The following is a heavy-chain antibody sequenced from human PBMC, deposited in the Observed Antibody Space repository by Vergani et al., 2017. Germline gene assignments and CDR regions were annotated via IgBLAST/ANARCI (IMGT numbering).Heavy chain of an antibody. J-gene: IGHJ1*01. CDR1: GFTFSGFG. CDR3: AKNRGDNGGPLSEYFQE. CDR2: IRYHGINK. V-gene: IGHV3-30*02. D-gene: IGHD4/OR15-4a*01. Sequence: QVQLVESGGGVVQPGGSLRLSCAASGFTFSGFGMHWLRQTPGKGLEWVAFIRYHGINKYHADSVEGRFTISRDNSKNTLYLDMNSLTVEDTGVYYCAKNRGDNGGPLSEYFQEWGQGTLVTVSS.